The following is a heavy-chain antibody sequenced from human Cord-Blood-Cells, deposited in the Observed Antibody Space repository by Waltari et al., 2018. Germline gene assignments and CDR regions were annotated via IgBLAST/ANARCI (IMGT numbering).Heavy chain of an antibody. D-gene: IGHD2-2*01. J-gene: IGHJ5*02. CDR2: INHSGST. CDR1: GASFSGYY. CDR3: ARGRVPAAQWWFDP. V-gene: IGHV4-34*01. Sequence: QVQLQQWGAGLLKPSEPLSLTCAVYGASFSGYYWSWIRQPPGKGLEWIGEINHSGSTNYNPSLKSRVTISVDTSKNQFSLKLSSVTAADTAVYYCARGRVPAAQWWFDPWGQGTLVTVSS.